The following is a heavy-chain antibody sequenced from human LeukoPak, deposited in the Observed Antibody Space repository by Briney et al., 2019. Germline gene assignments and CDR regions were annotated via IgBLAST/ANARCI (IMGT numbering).Heavy chain of an antibody. CDR1: GGSISSYY. V-gene: IGHV4-59*01. J-gene: IGHJ4*02. CDR2: IYYSGST. CDR3: ASSYYYDSSGYYSFDY. Sequence: SETLSLTCTVSGGSISSYYWSWLRQPPGKGLEWIGYIYYSGSTNYNPSLKSRVTISVDTSKNQFSLKLSSVTAADTAVYYCASSYYYDSSGYYSFDYWGQGTLVTVSS. D-gene: IGHD3-22*01.